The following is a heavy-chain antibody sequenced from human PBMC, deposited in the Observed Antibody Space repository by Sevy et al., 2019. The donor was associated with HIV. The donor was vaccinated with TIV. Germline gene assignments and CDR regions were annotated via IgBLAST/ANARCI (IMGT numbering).Heavy chain of an antibody. V-gene: IGHV3-23*01. CDR1: GFTFNSYA. Sequence: GGSLILSCAASGFTFNSYAMGWVRQAPGKGLEWVSGISGSGGSTYYADSVKGRFTISRDNSKNTLYLQMKSLRAEDTAAYYCASTIDYDSSGYYFNFDYWGQGILVTVSS. CDR3: ASTIDYDSSGYYFNFDY. CDR2: ISGSGGST. D-gene: IGHD3-22*01. J-gene: IGHJ4*02.